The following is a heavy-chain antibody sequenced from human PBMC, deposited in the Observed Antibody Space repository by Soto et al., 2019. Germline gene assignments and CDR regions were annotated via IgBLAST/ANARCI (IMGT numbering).Heavy chain of an antibody. J-gene: IGHJ6*02. V-gene: IGHV4-34*01. CDR1: GGSFSGYY. CDR2: INHSGST. CDR3: ARGPPAARPAAYYYYGMDV. Sequence: PSETLSLTCAVYGGSFSGYYWSRIRQPPGKGLEWIGEINHSGSTNYNPSLKSRVTISVDTSKNQFSLKLSSVTAADTAVYYCARGPPAARPAAYYYYGMDVWGQGTTVTVSS. D-gene: IGHD6-6*01.